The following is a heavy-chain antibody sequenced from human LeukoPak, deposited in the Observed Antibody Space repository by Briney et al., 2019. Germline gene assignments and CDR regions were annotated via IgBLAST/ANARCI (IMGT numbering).Heavy chain of an antibody. CDR1: GGSFSGYY. CDR3: ARWGVGFDY. V-gene: IGHV4-34*01. Sequence: SETLSLTCAVYGGSFSGYYWSWIRQPPGKGLEWIGEINHSGSTNYNPSLKSRVTISVDTSKNQFSLKLSSVTAADTAVYYCARWGVGFDYWGKGTLVTVSS. D-gene: IGHD1-26*01. CDR2: INHSGST. J-gene: IGHJ4*02.